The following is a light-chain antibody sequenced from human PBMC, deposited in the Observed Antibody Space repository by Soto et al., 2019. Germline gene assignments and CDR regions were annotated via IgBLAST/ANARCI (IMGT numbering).Light chain of an antibody. CDR2: LGS. Sequence: DIVMTQSPLSLPVTPGEPASISCRSSQSLLHSNGYNYLDWYLQKPGQSPQLLLYLGSNRVSGVPDRFSGSGSATDFTLKISRVEAEDVGVYYCMQSLQSRLTFGGGTKVEIK. J-gene: IGKJ4*01. V-gene: IGKV2-28*01. CDR1: QSLLHSNGYNY. CDR3: MQSLQSRLT.